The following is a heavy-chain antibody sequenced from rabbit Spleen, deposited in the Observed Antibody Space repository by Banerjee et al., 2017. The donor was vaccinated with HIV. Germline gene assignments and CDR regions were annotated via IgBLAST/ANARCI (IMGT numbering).Heavy chain of an antibody. CDR1: GFDFSSSY. CDR2: IYNGDGST. CDR3: ARDDGTTSSYSFTL. J-gene: IGHJ4*01. V-gene: IGHV1S47*01. Sequence: QEQLVESGGGLVQPEGSLTLTCKAAGFDFSSSYYMCWVRQAPGKGPEWIACIYNGDGSTYYASWANGRFTISKASSTTVTLQMTSLTVADTATYFCARDDGTTSSYSFTLWGPGTLVTVS. D-gene: IGHD1-1*01.